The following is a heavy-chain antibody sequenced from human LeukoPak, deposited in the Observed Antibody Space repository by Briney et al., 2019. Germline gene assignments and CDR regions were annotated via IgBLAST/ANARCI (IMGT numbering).Heavy chain of an antibody. V-gene: IGHV3-21*01. Sequence: ISSSSSYIYYADSVKGRFTISRDNAKNSLYLQMNSLRAEDTAVYYCARGTMFPYYFDYWGQGTLVTVSS. CDR3: ARGTMFPYYFDY. J-gene: IGHJ4*02. D-gene: IGHD3-10*02. CDR2: ISSSSSYI.